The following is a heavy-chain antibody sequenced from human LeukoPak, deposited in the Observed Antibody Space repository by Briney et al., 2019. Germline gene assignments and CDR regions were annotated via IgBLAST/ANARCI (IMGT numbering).Heavy chain of an antibody. V-gene: IGHV3-30*02. Sequence: GGSLRLSCAASGFTFSSYGMHWVRQAPGKGLEWVAVIWYDGSNKYYAESVKGRFTIPRDNSKNTLYLQMNCLRAEDTAVYYCAKDKRTGEKFGALYGLDVWGQGTTVTVSS. J-gene: IGHJ6*02. CDR2: IWYDGSNK. CDR3: AKDKRTGEKFGALYGLDV. CDR1: GFTFSSYG. D-gene: IGHD3-10*01.